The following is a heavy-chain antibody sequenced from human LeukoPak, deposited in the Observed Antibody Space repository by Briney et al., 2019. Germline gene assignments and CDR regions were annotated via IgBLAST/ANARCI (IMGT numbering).Heavy chain of an antibody. CDR3: AKDRGELDY. J-gene: IGHJ4*02. CDR2: ISYDGSNK. D-gene: IGHD1-7*01. CDR1: GFTFSSYG. V-gene: IGHV3-30*18. Sequence: GGSLRLSCAASGFTFSSYGMHWVRQAPGKGLEWVAVISYDGSNKYYADSVKGRFTISRDNSKNTLYLQMNSLRAEDTAVYYCAKDRGELDYWGQATLVTVSS.